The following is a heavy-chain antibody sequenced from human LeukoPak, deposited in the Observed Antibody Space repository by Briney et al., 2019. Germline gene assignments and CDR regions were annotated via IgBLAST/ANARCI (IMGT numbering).Heavy chain of an antibody. CDR1: GYTFTSYD. CDR2: MNPNSGNT. Sequence: ASVKVSCKASGYTFTSYDINWVRQATGQGLEWMGWMNPNSGNTGYAQKFQGRVTMTRNTSISTAYMELSSLRSEDTAVYYCARVGPYSGYIDYWGQGTLVTVSS. CDR3: ARVGPYSGYIDY. D-gene: IGHD3-22*01. V-gene: IGHV1-8*01. J-gene: IGHJ4*02.